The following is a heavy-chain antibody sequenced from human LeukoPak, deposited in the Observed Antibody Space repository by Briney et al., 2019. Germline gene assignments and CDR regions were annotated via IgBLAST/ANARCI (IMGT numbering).Heavy chain of an antibody. V-gene: IGHV3-30-3*01. CDR1: GFTFSSYA. CDR3: ARDRHSGSYYGYFDY. J-gene: IGHJ4*02. CDR2: ISDDGSNK. Sequence: GGSLRLSCAASGFTFSSYAMHWVRQAPGKGLEWVATISDDGSNKYYTDSVKGRFTISRDSSKNTLYLQMNSLRAEDTAVYYCARDRHSGSYYGYFDYWGQGTLVTVSS. D-gene: IGHD1-26*01.